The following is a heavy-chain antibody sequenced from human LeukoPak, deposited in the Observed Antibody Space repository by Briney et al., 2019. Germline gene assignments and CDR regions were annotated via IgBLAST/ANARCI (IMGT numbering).Heavy chain of an antibody. CDR3: ARGSTMIVVGHFDY. CDR1: GGSISSSSYY. V-gene: IGHV4-39*07. J-gene: IGHJ4*02. CDR2: IYYSGST. Sequence: PSETLSLTCTVTGGSISSSSYYWGCIRQPPGKGLEWIGSIYYSGSTYYNPSLKSRVTISVDTSKNQFSLKLSSVTAADTAVYYCARGSTMIVVGHFDYWGQGTLVTVSS. D-gene: IGHD3-22*01.